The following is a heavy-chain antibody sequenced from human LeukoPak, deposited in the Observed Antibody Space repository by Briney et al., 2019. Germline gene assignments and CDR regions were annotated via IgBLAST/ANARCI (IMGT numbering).Heavy chain of an antibody. CDR3: ARGVGYYYDSSGYSEVP. V-gene: IGHV3-48*01. Sequence: PGGSLRLSCAASGFTLSSYSMNWVRQAPGKGLEWVSYISSSSSTIYYADSVKGRFTISRDNAKNSLYLQMNSLRAEDTAVYYCARGVGYYYDSSGYSEVPWGQGTLVTVSS. D-gene: IGHD3-22*01. CDR2: ISSSSSTI. CDR1: GFTLSSYS. J-gene: IGHJ5*02.